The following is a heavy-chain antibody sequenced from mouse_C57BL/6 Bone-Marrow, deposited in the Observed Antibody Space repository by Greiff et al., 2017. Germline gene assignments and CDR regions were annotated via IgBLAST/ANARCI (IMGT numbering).Heavy chain of an antibody. Sequence: QVQLKQSGPELVKPGASVKLSCKASGYTFTSYDINWVKQRPGQGLEWIGWIFPRDGSTKYNEKFKGKATLTVDTSSSTAYMELHSLTSEDSAVYFCARLEFDGSSGDWCFDVWDTGNAVTVSS. CDR1: GYTFTSYD. J-gene: IGHJ1*03. CDR3: ARLEFDGSSGDWCFDV. D-gene: IGHD1-1*01. V-gene: IGHV1-85*01. CDR2: IFPRDGST.